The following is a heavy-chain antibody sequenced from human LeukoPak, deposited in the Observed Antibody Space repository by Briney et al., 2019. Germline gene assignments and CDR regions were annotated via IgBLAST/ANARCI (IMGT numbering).Heavy chain of an antibody. Sequence: GRSLRLSCATSGFTFSHYGMHWVRQAPGKGLEWVAVIWNDGSSKYYGDSVKGRFTISRDNSKNTLYLQMNSLTVEDTAVYYCAKDAQRGFDYSNSLEHWGQGTLVTVSS. V-gene: IGHV3-33*06. CDR3: AKDAQRGFDYSNSLEH. CDR1: GFTFSHYG. CDR2: IWNDGSSK. D-gene: IGHD4-11*01. J-gene: IGHJ5*02.